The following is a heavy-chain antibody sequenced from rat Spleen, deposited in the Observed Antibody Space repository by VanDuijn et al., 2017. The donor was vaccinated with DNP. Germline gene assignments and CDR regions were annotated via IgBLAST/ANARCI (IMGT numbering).Heavy chain of an antibody. CDR1: GFSFSDYA. Sequence: EVKLVESGGGLVQPGRSLKLSCAASGFSFSDYAMAWVRQAPKKGLEWVATISYDGARTYYRDSVMGRFTISRHDAKSTLYLQMNSLRSEDTATYYCGRDLGGDYWGQGVMVTVSS. CDR3: GRDLGGDY. J-gene: IGHJ2*01. D-gene: IGHD5-1*01. CDR2: ISYDGART. V-gene: IGHV5-7*01.